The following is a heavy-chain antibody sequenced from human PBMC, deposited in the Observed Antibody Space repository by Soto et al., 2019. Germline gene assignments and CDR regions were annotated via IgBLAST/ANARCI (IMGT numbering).Heavy chain of an antibody. CDR3: ARGGYCTNGVCYFPYYGMDV. D-gene: IGHD2-8*01. CDR2: IGTAGDT. V-gene: IGHV3-13*01. CDR1: GFTFSSYD. Sequence: PGGPLRLSCAASGFTFSSYDMHWGRQATGKGLEWVSAIGTAGDTYYPGSVKGRFTISRENAKNSLYLQMNRLRAGDTAVYYCARGGYCTNGVCYFPYYGMDVWGQGTTVTVSS. J-gene: IGHJ6*02.